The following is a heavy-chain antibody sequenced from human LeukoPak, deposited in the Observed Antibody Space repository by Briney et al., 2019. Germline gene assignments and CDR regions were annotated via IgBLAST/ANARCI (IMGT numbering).Heavy chain of an antibody. D-gene: IGHD3-22*01. CDR2: ISYDGSNK. J-gene: IGHJ4*02. CDR3: AKGGKYYYDSSGYHTIDY. V-gene: IGHV3-30*18. Sequence: GGSLRLSCAASGFTVSSNYLSWVRQAPGKGLEWVAVISYDGSNKYYADSVKGRSTISRDNSKNTLYLQMNSLRAEDTAVYYCAKGGKYYYDSSGYHTIDYWGQGTLVTVSS. CDR1: GFTVSSNY.